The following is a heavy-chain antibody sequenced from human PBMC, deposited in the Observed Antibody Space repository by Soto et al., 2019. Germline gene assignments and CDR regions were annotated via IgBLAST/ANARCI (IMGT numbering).Heavy chain of an antibody. D-gene: IGHD1-26*01. Sequence: GASVKVSCKASGYSFTAYCVHWVREAPGQGLEWMGRINPNSGGTNYAQRFQGRVAMTTDTSTNTAYMELNSLKSDDTALYFCARSSGTYSDFDYWGQGTQVTVSS. J-gene: IGHJ4*01. CDR3: ARSSGTYSDFDY. CDR1: GYSFTAYC. V-gene: IGHV1-2*06. CDR2: INPNSGGT.